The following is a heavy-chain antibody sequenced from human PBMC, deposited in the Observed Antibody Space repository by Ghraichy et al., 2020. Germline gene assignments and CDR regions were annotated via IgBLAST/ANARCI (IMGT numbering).Heavy chain of an antibody. V-gene: IGHV3-23*01. CDR3: AKAQVQWLVLGASLGY. D-gene: IGHD6-19*01. CDR1: GFTFSSYA. Sequence: GGSLRLSCAASGFTFSSYAMSWVRQAPGKGLEWVSAISGSGGSTYYADSVKGRFTISRDNSKNTLYLQMNSLRAEDTAVYYCAKAQVQWLVLGASLGYWGQGTVLTGSS. J-gene: IGHJ4*02. CDR2: ISGSGGST.